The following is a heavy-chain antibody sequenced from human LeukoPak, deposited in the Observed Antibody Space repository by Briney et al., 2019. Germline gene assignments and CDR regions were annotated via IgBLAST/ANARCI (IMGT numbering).Heavy chain of an antibody. CDR3: AKGRSDFDY. J-gene: IGHJ4*02. CDR2: IRSDGINK. CDR1: GFTFSSYW. Sequence: GGSLRLSCAASGFTFSSYWMHWVRQAPGKGLEWVAFIRSDGINKYYAESVKGRFTISRDSSKNTLYMEMNSLRVEDTAVYYCAKGRSDFDYWGQGTLVTVSS. V-gene: IGHV3-30*02.